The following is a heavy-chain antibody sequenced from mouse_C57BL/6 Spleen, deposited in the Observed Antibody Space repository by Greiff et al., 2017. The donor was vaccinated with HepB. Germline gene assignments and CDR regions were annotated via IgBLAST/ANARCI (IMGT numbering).Heavy chain of an antibody. V-gene: IGHV5-6*01. CDR1: GFTFSSYG. CDR2: ISSGGSYT. CDR3: ARKREDDGYPAY. Sequence: EVQRVESGGDLVKPGGSLKLSCAASGFTFSSYGMSWVRQTPDKRLEWVATISSGGSYTYYPDSVKGRFTISRDNAKNTLYLQMSSLKSEDTAMYYCARKREDDGYPAYWGQGTLVTVSA. J-gene: IGHJ3*01. D-gene: IGHD2-3*01.